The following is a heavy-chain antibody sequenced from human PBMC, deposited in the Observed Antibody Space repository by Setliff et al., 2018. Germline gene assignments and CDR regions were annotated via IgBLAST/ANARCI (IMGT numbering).Heavy chain of an antibody. D-gene: IGHD1-26*01. J-gene: IGHJ5*02. CDR1: GYTFTTYY. CDR2: INPNSGGT. CDR3: ARIMGIVGDNWFDP. Sequence: GASVKVSCKASGYTFTTYYMHWVRQAPGQGLEWMGWINPNSGGTNYAQKFQGWVTMTRDTSISTAYMELSRLRSDDTAVYYCARIMGIVGDNWFDPWGQGTLVTVSS. V-gene: IGHV1-2*04.